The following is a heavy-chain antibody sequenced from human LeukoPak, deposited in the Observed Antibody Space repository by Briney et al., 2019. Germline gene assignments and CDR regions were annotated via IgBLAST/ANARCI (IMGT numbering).Heavy chain of an antibody. Sequence: GGSLRLSCAASGFIFSNYAMTWVRQAPGKGLEYISSITDSGGSAYFADSVKGRFTLSRDNSRDTLYLHLNSLRAEDTALYYCAKGGLGQASGLDVWGQGTTVIVSS. CDR2: ITDSGGSA. CDR3: AKGGLGQASGLDV. D-gene: IGHD3-10*01. CDR1: GFIFSNYA. V-gene: IGHV3-23*01. J-gene: IGHJ6*02.